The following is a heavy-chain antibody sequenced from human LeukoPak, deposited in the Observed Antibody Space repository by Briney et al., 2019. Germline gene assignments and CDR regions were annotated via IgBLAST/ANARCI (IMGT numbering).Heavy chain of an antibody. CDR1: GGSISRNNYY. CDR3: ARVSLGSVTAAFDI. Sequence: SETLSLTCTVSGGSISRNNYYWGWIRQPPGKGLEWIGSIYYGGSTYYNPSLKSRVTISVDTSKNQFSLKLSSVTAADTAVYYCARVSLGSVTAAFDIWGQGTMVTVSS. V-gene: IGHV4-39*07. CDR2: IYYGGST. D-gene: IGHD3-10*01. J-gene: IGHJ3*02.